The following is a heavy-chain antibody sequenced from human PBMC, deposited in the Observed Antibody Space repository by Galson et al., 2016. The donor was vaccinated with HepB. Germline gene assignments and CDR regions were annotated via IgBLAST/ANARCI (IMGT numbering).Heavy chain of an antibody. CDR3: AKTQKDCGGGNCYSSV. V-gene: IGHV3-23*01. Sequence: SLRLSCAASGFTFRTYTMGWVRQAPGKGLEWVSDISYGGDSTYYADSVKGRFTISRDDSTNTTYLQMNSLRAEDTAIYYWAKTQKDCGGGNCYSSVWGQGTLVTVSS. CDR2: ISYGGDST. J-gene: IGHJ4*02. D-gene: IGHD2-15*01. CDR1: GFTFRTYT.